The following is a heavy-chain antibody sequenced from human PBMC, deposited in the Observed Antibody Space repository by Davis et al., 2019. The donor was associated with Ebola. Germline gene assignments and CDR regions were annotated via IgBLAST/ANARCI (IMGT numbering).Heavy chain of an antibody. V-gene: IGHV1-18*01. CDR2: ISAYNGNT. Sequence: ASVKVSCKASGYTFTSYGISWVRQAPGQGLEWMGWISAYNGNTNYAQKLQGRVTMTTDTSTSTAYMELRSLRSDDTAVYYCARDRTNWNDPPEDGMDVWGQGTTVTVSS. CDR1: GYTFTSYG. CDR3: ARDRTNWNDPPEDGMDV. J-gene: IGHJ6*02. D-gene: IGHD1-1*01.